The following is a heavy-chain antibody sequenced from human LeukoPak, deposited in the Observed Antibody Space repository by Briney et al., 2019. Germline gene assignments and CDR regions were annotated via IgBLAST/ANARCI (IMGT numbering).Heavy chain of an antibody. Sequence: GGSLRLSCATSGFTFSTYNMNWVRQAPGKGLEWVSSISTNSNYIHYADSVKGRFTISRDNAKNSLYLQMNSLRVEDTDVYYCARDVGASAPDAFDIWGQGTMVTVSS. CDR2: ISTNSNYI. D-gene: IGHD1-26*01. V-gene: IGHV3-21*01. CDR1: GFTFSTYN. J-gene: IGHJ3*02. CDR3: ARDVGASAPDAFDI.